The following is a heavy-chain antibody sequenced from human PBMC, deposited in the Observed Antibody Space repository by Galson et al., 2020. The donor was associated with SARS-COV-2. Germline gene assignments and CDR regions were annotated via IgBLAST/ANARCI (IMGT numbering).Heavy chain of an antibody. CDR1: GFSLSHHY. Sequence: GESLKISCVASGFSLSHHYMDWVRQAPGKGLEWVGRNRNGDNSYIPHYAASGEGRFTISRDESKNSLFLQMNSLKIEDTAVYYCVRAQGFCSAGTCYYYGMDVWGQGTTVTVSS. CDR3: VRAQGFCSAGTCYYYGMDV. CDR2: NRNGDNSYIP. V-gene: IGHV3-72*01. J-gene: IGHJ6*02. D-gene: IGHD2-15*01.